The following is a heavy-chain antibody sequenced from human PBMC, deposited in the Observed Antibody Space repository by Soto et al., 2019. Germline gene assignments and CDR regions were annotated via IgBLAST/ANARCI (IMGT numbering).Heavy chain of an antibody. Sequence: QVQLQQWGAGLLKPSETLSLTCAVYGGSFSGYYWSWIRQPPGKGLEWVGEINDSGSTNYNPSLKSRVTISVDTSKNQFSLKLSSVTAADTAVYYCARGRGVVVPAAKRGYYFDYWGQGTLVTVSS. D-gene: IGHD2-2*01. CDR3: ARGRGVVVPAAKRGYYFDY. J-gene: IGHJ4*02. CDR2: INDSGST. V-gene: IGHV4-34*01. CDR1: GGSFSGYY.